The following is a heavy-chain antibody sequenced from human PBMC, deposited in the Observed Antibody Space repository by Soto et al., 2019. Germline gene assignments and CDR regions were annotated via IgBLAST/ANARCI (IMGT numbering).Heavy chain of an antibody. J-gene: IGHJ6*02. CDR1: GYTVTDLS. CDR3: AVESTTTEITPYHYNGLDV. D-gene: IGHD4-4*01. V-gene: IGHV1-24*01. Sequence: ASVKVSCKFSGYTVTDLSIHWVRQSPVEGLEWMANFEPENGKIVNSQKLQGRVKATDDTSDNTAYLELSSLTSDDTAVYYCAVESTTTEITPYHYNGLDVWGQGTMVTVSS. CDR2: FEPENGKI.